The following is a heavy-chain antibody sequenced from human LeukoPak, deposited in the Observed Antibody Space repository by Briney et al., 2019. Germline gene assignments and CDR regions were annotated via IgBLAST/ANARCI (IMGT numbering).Heavy chain of an antibody. CDR2: INPNSGNT. V-gene: IGHV1-8*01. CDR3: ARGMSRYQYDY. D-gene: IGHD2-2*01. J-gene: IGHJ4*02. CDR1: GYTFTSYD. Sequence: ASVKVSCKASGYTFTSYDINWVRQATGQGLEWMGWINPNSGNTGYAQKFQGRVTMTRNNSISTAYMELNSLSSEDTAVYYCARGMSRYQYDYWGQGTLVTVSS.